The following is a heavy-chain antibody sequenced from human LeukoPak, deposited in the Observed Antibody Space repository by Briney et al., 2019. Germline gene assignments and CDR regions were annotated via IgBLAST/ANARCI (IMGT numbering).Heavy chain of an antibody. Sequence: GESLKISCKGSGYSLTSYWIDWVRQMPGKGPEWMGMIYPGDSDTRYSPSFQGQVTISVDKSISTAYLQWSSLKASDTAIYYCARGARQRYSYSPAAFDVWGQGTVVTVSS. J-gene: IGHJ3*01. CDR2: IYPGDSDT. CDR1: GYSLTSYW. V-gene: IGHV5-51*01. CDR3: ARGARQRYSYSPAAFDV. D-gene: IGHD5-18*01.